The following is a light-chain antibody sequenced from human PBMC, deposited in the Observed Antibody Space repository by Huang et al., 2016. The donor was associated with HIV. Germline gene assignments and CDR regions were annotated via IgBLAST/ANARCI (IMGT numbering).Light chain of an antibody. CDR3: MQGTHWPQT. CDR2: KVA. CDR1: HSLLHRHGNTY. J-gene: IGKJ1*01. Sequence: DVVLTQSPLSLPVTLGQPASISCKSSHSLLHRHGNTYLNWFLQRPGQSPRRLIYKVANRDFGVPARFSGSGSGADFTLTISRVEADDIGVYYCMQGTHWPQTFGQGTKVEVK. V-gene: IGKV2-30*02.